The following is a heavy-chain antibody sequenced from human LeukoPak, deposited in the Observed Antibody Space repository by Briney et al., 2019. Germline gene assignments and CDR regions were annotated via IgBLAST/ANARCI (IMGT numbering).Heavy chain of an antibody. V-gene: IGHV1-2*02. J-gene: IGHJ4*02. CDR3: ARGWSVPVAGTVY. Sequence: GGSLRLSCAASGFTFSSYGMHWVRQAPGQGLEWMGWINPNSGGTNYAQKFQGRVTMTRDTSISTAYMEMSRLRSDDTAVYYCARGWSVPVAGTVYWGQGTLVTVSS. CDR2: INPNSGGT. D-gene: IGHD6-19*01. CDR1: GFTFSSYG.